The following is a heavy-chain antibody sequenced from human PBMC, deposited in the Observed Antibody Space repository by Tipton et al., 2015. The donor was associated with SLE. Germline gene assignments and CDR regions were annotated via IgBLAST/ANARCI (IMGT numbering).Heavy chain of an antibody. D-gene: IGHD6-19*01. J-gene: IGHJ6*03. CDR3: ARQNSSGWARDYMDV. V-gene: IGHV3-74*01. CDR1: GFTFTNFL. Sequence: GSLRLSCAASGFTFTNFLMHWVRQAPGKGLVWVSRIDPVGRSPVYAESVKGRFTISRDNAKNTVYLQMNSLRADDTAVYYCARQNSSGWARDYMDVWGKGTPVTVSS. CDR2: IDPVGRSP.